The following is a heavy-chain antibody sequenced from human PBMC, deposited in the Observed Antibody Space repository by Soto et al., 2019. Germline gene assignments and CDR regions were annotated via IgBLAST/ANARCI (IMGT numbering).Heavy chain of an antibody. J-gene: IGHJ5*02. V-gene: IGHV4-31*03. CDR3: AREMVEDIVVVPAARGGPSGRFDP. CDR1: GVSISSGGYY. D-gene: IGHD2-2*01. Sequence: TSETLSLTCTVSGVSISSGGYYWSWIRQHPGKGLEWIGYIYYSGSTYYNPSLKSRVTISVDTSKNQFSLKLSSVTAADTAVYYCAREMVEDIVVVPAARGGPSGRFDPWGQGTLVTVSS. CDR2: IYYSGST.